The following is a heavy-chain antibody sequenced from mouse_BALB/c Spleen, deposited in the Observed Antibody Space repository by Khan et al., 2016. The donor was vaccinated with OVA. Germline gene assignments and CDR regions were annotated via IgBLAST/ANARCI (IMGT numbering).Heavy chain of an antibody. D-gene: IGHD2-1*01. CDR1: GYAFSSSW. CDR3: ARSDGNSWFAY. J-gene: IGHJ3*01. Sequence: QVQLQQSGPELVKPGASVKISCKASGYAFSSSWMNWVKQRPGQGLEWIGRIYPGDGDTNYNGKFKGKATLTADKSSSTAYMQLSSLTSVDSAVLCCARSDGNSWFAYWCQGTLVTVSA. V-gene: IGHV1-82*01. CDR2: IYPGDGDT.